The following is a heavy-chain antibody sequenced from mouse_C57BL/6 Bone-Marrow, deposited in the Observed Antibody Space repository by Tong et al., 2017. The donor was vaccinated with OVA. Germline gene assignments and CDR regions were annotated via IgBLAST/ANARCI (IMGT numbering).Heavy chain of an antibody. J-gene: IGHJ2*01. V-gene: IGHV2-6-2*01. CDR1: GFSLTSYG. D-gene: IGHD2-4*01. Sequence: VQLKESGPDLVAPSQSLSITCTVSGFSLTSYGVHWVRQPPGKGLEWLVVIWSDGSTTYNSALKSRLSISKDNSKSQVILKMNSLQTDDTAMYYWAREIYYDYDGRVDYWGQGTTLTVSS. CDR2: IWSDGST. CDR3: AREIYYDYDGRVDY.